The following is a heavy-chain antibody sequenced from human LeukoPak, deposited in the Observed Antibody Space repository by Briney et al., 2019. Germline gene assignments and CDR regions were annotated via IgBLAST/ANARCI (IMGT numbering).Heavy chain of an antibody. V-gene: IGHV1-46*01. CDR2: INPSSGNI. CDR3: ARQLYSTSSPRVFAY. D-gene: IGHD6-6*01. CDR1: GYTFTSYY. Sequence: ASVKVSCKASGYTFTSYYMHWVRQAPGQGLEWMGIINPSSGNIDYAQKFQGRVTMTRDVSTSTVYMELSSLRSDDTAAYYCARQLYSTSSPRVFAYWGQVTLVTVSS. J-gene: IGHJ4*01.